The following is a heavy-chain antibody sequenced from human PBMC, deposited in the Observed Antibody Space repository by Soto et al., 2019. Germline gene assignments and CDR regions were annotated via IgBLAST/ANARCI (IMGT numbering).Heavy chain of an antibody. D-gene: IGHD3-3*01. CDR3: AKEKVPRSEVGGFNWFDP. V-gene: IGHV3-43*01. J-gene: IGHJ5*02. CDR2: ISWDGGST. CDR1: GFTFDDYT. Sequence: GGSLRLSCAASGFTFDDYTMHWVRQAPGKGLEWVSLISWDGGSTYYADSVKGRFTISRDNSKNSLYLQMNSLRTEDTALYYCAKEKVPRSEVGGFNWFDPWGQGTLVTVSS.